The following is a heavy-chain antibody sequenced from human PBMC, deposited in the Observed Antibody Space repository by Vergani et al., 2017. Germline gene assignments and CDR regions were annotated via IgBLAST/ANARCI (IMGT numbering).Heavy chain of an antibody. CDR2: ISGHDHRT. CDR3: VKDIAASANYWYFDL. Sequence: EVQLLESGGGSVQPGESLRLSCVASGFRFREHGMNWVRQAPGKGLEWVSGISGHDHRTLYADSVKGRFIISRDDSKNTLYLQMSSLRVEDTALYYCVKDIAASANYWYFDLWGRGTLVTVSS. J-gene: IGHJ2*01. CDR1: GFRFREHG. D-gene: IGHD6-13*01. V-gene: IGHV3-23*01.